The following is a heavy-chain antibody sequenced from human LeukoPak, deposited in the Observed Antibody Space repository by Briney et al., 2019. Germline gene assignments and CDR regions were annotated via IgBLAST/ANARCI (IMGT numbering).Heavy chain of an antibody. V-gene: IGHV1-46*01. D-gene: IGHD2/OR15-2a*01. CDR1: GYTFTSYY. CDR2: INPSGGST. CDR3: ARDRLLRLQYGMDV. J-gene: IGHJ6*02. Sequence: ASVKVSCKTSGYTFTSYYMHWVRQAPGQGLEWMGIINPSGGSTRYAQKFQGRVTMTSDTSTSTVYMELSSLRSEDTAVYYCARDRLLRLQYGMDVWGQGTTVTVSS.